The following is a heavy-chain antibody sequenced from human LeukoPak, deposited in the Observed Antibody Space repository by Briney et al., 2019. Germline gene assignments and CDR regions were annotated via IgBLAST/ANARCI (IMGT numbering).Heavy chain of an antibody. V-gene: IGHV3-23*01. D-gene: IGHD2-2*01. CDR1: GFTFSSYA. Sequence: PGGSLRLSCAASGFTFSSYAMSWVRQAPGKGLEWVSAISGSGGSTYYADSVKGRFTISRDNSKNTLYLQMNSLRAEDTAVYYCAKSPANYYYYGMDAWGQGTTVTVSS. J-gene: IGHJ6*02. CDR2: ISGSGGST. CDR3: AKSPANYYYYGMDA.